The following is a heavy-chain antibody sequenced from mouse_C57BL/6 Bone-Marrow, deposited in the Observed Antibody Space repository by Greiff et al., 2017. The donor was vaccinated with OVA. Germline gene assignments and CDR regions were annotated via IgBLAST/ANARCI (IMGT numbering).Heavy chain of an antibody. CDR3: ARADWECDYYAMDY. CDR2: ISDGGSYT. J-gene: IGHJ4*01. D-gene: IGHD4-1*01. Sequence: DVQLVESGGGLVKPGGSLKLSCAASGFTFSSYAMSWVRQTPEKRLEWVATISDGGSYTYYPDNVKGRFTISRDNAKNNLYLQMSHLKSEDTAMYYYARADWECDYYAMDYWGQGTSVTVSS. CDR1: GFTFSSYA. V-gene: IGHV5-4*01.